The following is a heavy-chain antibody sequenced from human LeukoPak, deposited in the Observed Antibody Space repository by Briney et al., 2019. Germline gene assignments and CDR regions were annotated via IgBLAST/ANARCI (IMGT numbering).Heavy chain of an antibody. CDR3: ARGGARDYVWGSYRSPTTLNFDY. Sequence: ASVKVSCKASGYTFTGYYMHWVRQAPGQGLEWMGWINPNSGGTNYAQKFQGRVTMTRDTSISTAYMELSRLRSDDTAVYYCARGGARDYVWGSYRSPTTLNFDYWGQGTLVTVSS. CDR1: GYTFTGYY. CDR2: INPNSGGT. V-gene: IGHV1-2*02. D-gene: IGHD3-16*02. J-gene: IGHJ4*02.